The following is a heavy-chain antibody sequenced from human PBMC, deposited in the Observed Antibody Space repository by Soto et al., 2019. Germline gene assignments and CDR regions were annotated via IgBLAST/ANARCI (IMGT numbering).Heavy chain of an antibody. CDR2: ISGSGGST. CDR3: AKVSSSWYAGFFDL. V-gene: IGHV3-23*01. CDR1: GFTFSNYA. J-gene: IGHJ4*02. D-gene: IGHD6-13*01. Sequence: GGSLRLSCAASGFTFSNYAVTWVRQAPGKGLEWVSTISGSGGSTYYADSVKGRFTISRDNSKNTLYLQIHTLRAEDTAVYYCAKVSSSWYAGFFDLWGQGTLVTVSS.